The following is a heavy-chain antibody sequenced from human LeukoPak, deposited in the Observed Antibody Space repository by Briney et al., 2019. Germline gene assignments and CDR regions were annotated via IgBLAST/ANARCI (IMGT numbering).Heavy chain of an antibody. V-gene: IGHV3-33*06. CDR1: KFTFSHYG. Sequence: GGSLRLSCAASKFTFSHYGMHWVRQALGKGLEWVAVIWNDGSSQYYADSVKGRFTVSRDNSQKTLYLQMNSLRPEDTAVYYCAKDAERGFDYSNSLEKWGQGTLVTVSS. CDR2: IWNDGSSQ. J-gene: IGHJ4*02. D-gene: IGHD4-11*01. CDR3: AKDAERGFDYSNSLEK.